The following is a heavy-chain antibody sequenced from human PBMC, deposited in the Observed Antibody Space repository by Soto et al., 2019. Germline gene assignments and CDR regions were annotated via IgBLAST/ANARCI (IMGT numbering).Heavy chain of an antibody. Sequence: GGSLRLSCAAFGFNFSDHYMNWVRQAPGKGLEWVSYISGSSRYTNFADSVKGRFTISRDNAKNSLYLQMNSLRVEDTAVYYCARHTSGWHYYDYWGQGTPVTVS. J-gene: IGHJ4*02. V-gene: IGHV3-11*06. CDR3: ARHTSGWHYYDY. CDR2: ISGSSRYT. D-gene: IGHD6-19*01. CDR1: GFNFSDHY.